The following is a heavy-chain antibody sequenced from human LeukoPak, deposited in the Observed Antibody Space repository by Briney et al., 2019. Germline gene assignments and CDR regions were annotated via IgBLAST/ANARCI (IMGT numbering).Heavy chain of an antibody. D-gene: IGHD5-18*01. J-gene: IGHJ4*02. Sequence: PGGSLRLSCAASGFPFSSYAMSWVRQAPGKGLEWVSAISGSGGSTYYADSVKGRFTISRDNSKNTLYLQRNSLRAEDTAVYYCAKDPPSCRGYSCGYYFDYWGQGTLVTVSS. CDR1: GFPFSSYA. V-gene: IGHV3-23*01. CDR3: AKDPPSCRGYSCGYYFDY. CDR2: ISGSGGST.